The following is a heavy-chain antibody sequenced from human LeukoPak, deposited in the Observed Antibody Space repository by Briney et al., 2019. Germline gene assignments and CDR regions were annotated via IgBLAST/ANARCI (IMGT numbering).Heavy chain of an antibody. CDR2: IYSGGST. CDR1: GFTVSSNY. CDR3: AKDLYSNYGPADY. J-gene: IGHJ4*02. V-gene: IGHV3-53*01. D-gene: IGHD4-11*01. Sequence: GGSLRLSRAASGFTVSSNYMSWVRQAPGKGLEWVSVIYSGGSTYYADSVKGRFTISRDNSKNTLYLQMNSLRAEDTAVYYCAKDLYSNYGPADYWGQGNLVTVSS.